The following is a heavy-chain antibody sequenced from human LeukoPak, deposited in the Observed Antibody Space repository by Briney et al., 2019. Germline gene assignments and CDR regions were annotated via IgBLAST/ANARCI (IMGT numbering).Heavy chain of an antibody. CDR1: GGTFSTYA. J-gene: IGHJ4*02. D-gene: IGHD3-22*01. CDR2: INPNSGGT. Sequence: ASVKVSCKASGGTFSTYAINWVRQAPGQGLEWMGWINPNSGGTNYAQKFQGRVTMTRDTSISTAYMELSRLRSDDTAVYYCAREPPYDSYFDYWGQGTLVTVSS. CDR3: AREPPYDSYFDY. V-gene: IGHV1-2*02.